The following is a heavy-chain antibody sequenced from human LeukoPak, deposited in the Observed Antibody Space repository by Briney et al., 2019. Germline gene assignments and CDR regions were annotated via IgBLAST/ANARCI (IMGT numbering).Heavy chain of an antibody. CDR3: ARGVAWTLYGSGSYYKKGPFDY. CDR2: ISSNGGST. V-gene: IGHV3-64*01. Sequence: GGSLRLSCAASGFTFSSYAMHWVRQAPGKGLEYVSAISSNGGSTYYANSVKGRFTISRDNSKNTLYLQMGSLRAEDMAVYYCARGVAWTLYGSGSYYKKGPFDYWGQGTLVTVSS. CDR1: GFTFSSYA. J-gene: IGHJ4*02. D-gene: IGHD3-10*01.